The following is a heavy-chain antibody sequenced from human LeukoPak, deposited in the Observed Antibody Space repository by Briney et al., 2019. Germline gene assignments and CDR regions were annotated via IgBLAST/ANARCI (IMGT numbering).Heavy chain of an antibody. CDR2: IYTSGST. Sequence: SETLSLTCTVSGGSISSYYWSWIRQPAGKGLEWIGRIYTSGSTNYNPSLKSRVTMSVDTSKNQFSLKLSSVTAADTAVYYCARELDYAPSNWFDPWGQGTLVTVSS. D-gene: IGHD4-17*01. CDR1: GGSISSYY. V-gene: IGHV4-4*07. CDR3: ARELDYAPSNWFDP. J-gene: IGHJ5*02.